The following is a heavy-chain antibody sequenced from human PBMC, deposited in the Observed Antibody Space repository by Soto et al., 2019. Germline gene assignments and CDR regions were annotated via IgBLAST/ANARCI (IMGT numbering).Heavy chain of an antibody. Sequence: SETLSLTCTVSGGSISSYYWSWIRQPPGKGLEWIGYIYYSGSTNYNPSLKSRVTISVDTSKNQFSLKLSSVTAADTAVYYCARVQAHYDSSGYYPPSFDYWGQGTLVTVSS. CDR2: IYYSGST. CDR3: ARVQAHYDSSGYYPPSFDY. D-gene: IGHD3-22*01. J-gene: IGHJ4*02. V-gene: IGHV4-59*01. CDR1: GGSISSYY.